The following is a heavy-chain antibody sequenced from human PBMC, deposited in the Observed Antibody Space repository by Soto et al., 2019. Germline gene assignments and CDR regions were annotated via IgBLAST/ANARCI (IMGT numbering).Heavy chain of an antibody. J-gene: IGHJ4*02. Sequence: GVSLRISYSVSGFTFCSYATNCVRQAPEKGLEWVSSISSSSSYIYYADSVKGRFTISRENAKNSLYLQMNSLRAEYTAVFSCARAYSRNYYSTHWGQGTLVTVSS. D-gene: IGHD1-26*01. V-gene: IGHV3-21*01. CDR3: ARAYSRNYYSTH. CDR2: ISSSSSYI. CDR1: GFTFCSYA.